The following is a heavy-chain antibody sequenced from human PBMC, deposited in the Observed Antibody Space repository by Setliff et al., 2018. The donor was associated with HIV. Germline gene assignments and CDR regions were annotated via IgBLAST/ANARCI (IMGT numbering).Heavy chain of an antibody. CDR1: GATFSNSA. V-gene: IGHV1-69*05. CDR2: SIPLFGTV. CDR3: ASGSGYCRNGDCYVGVHKNPDKYYFDY. J-gene: IGHJ4*02. D-gene: IGHD2-8*01. Sequence: GASVQVSCKASGATFSNSALTWVRQAPGQGLEWMGGSIPLFGTVKYAQKFQGRVTITTDERMTTGFMELSSLRSEDTAVYYCASGSGYCRNGDCYVGVHKNPDKYYFDYWGQGTLVTVSS.